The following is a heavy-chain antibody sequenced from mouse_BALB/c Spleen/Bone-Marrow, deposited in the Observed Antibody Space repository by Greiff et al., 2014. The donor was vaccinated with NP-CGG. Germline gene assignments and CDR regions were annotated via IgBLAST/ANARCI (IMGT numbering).Heavy chain of an antibody. V-gene: IGHV14-3*02. CDR1: GFNIKDTY. D-gene: IGHD1-1*01. Sequence: EVQLQQSGAELVKPGASVKLSCTASGFNIKDTYMHWVKQRPEQGLEWIGRIDPANGNTKYDPKFQGKATITADTSSNTAYLQLSSLTSEGTAVYYGAMYYYGSSLFAYWGQGTLVTVSA. J-gene: IGHJ3*01. CDR3: AMYYYGSSLFAY. CDR2: IDPANGNT.